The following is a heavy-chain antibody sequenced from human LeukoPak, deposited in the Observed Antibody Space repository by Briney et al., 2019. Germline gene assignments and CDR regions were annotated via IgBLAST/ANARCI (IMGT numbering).Heavy chain of an antibody. CDR2: IYNTGST. CDR3: ARLGKDGYSYGYVDS. Sequence: PSETLSLTCTVSGGSISSDYWSWIREPPGKGLEWIGFIYNTGSTKDNPSVKSRVTISIDTSKSQLSLKLSSVTAADTAVYYCARLGKDGYSYGYVDSWGQGTLVTVSS. J-gene: IGHJ4*02. CDR1: GGSISSDY. V-gene: IGHV4-59*01. D-gene: IGHD5-18*01.